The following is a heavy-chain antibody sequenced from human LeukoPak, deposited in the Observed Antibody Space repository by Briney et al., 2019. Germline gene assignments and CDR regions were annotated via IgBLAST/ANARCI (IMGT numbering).Heavy chain of an antibody. CDR2: IGSGSSTI. CDR3: ARDTRNWADY. Sequence: GGSPRLSCAASGFILNTYPMNWVRQTPGKGLEWIAYIGSGSSTIYYADSVKGRLTVSSDNAKNSLFLQVNSLRDEDTAVYYCARDTRNWADYWGQGTLVTVSS. J-gene: IGHJ4*02. V-gene: IGHV3-48*02. CDR1: GFILNTYP. D-gene: IGHD7-27*01.